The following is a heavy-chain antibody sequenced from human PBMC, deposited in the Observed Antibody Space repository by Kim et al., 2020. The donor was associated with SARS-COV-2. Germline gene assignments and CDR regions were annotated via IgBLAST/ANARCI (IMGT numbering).Heavy chain of an antibody. D-gene: IGHD3-3*01. Sequence: SLKSRVTMSVDTSKNQFSRKLSSVTAADTAVYYCARGITIFGVVTNGMDVWGQGTTVTVSS. J-gene: IGHJ6*02. V-gene: IGHV4-31*02. CDR3: ARGITIFGVVTNGMDV.